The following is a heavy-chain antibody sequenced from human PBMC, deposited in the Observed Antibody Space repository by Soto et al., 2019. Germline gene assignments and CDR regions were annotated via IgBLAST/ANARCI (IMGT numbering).Heavy chain of an antibody. CDR1: GDTFSSHG. J-gene: IGHJ5*02. D-gene: IGHD1-20*01. V-gene: IGHV1-69*01. CDR3: ARGSGRGLYNWFDP. CDR2: IIPKFGTT. Sequence: QVQLVQSGAEVKKPGSSVKVSCKASGDTFSSHGISWVRQAPGQGLEYMGGIIPKFGTTNYAQKFRGRVTITADESKSTAYLGVSSPRYEDTAVYYCARGSGRGLYNWFDPWGQGTLVTVSS.